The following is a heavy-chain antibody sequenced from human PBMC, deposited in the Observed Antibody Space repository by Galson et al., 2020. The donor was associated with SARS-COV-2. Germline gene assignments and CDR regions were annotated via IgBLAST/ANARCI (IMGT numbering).Heavy chain of an antibody. CDR1: GGSISSGGYY. CDR2: IYYSVRT. CDR3: ARVVTRYYWYFDL. Sequence: SETLSLTCTVSGGSISSGGYYWSWIRQHPGKGLEWIGYIYYSVRTYNPSLKSRVTISVDTSKNQFSLKLSSVTAADTAVYYCARVVTRYYWYFDLWGRGTLVTVSS. V-gene: IGHV4-31*03. D-gene: IGHD2-21*02. J-gene: IGHJ2*01.